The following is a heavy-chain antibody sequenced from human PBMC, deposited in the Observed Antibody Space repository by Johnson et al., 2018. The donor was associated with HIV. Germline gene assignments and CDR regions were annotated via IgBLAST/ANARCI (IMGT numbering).Heavy chain of an antibody. V-gene: IGHV3-9*01. CDR3: ARGGGDKSPWRAFDV. J-gene: IGHJ3*01. Sequence: VQLVESGGGVVQPGRSLRLSCAATGFSLRTYGMHWVRQAPGKGLEWVSLISWNSGSIGYADFVKGRFTISRDNAKNSLYLQMNSLRAEDTALYYCARGGGDKSPWRAFDVWGRGTMVTVSS. D-gene: IGHD2-21*02. CDR1: GFSLRTYG. CDR2: ISWNSGSI.